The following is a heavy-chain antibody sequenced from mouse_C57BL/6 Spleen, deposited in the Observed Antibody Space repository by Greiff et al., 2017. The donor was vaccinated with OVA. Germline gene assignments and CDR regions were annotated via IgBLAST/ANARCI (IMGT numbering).Heavy chain of an antibody. Sequence: QVQLKQPGAELVKPGASVKLSCKASGYTFTSYWMHWVKQRPGRGLEWIGRIDPNSGGTKYNEKFKSKATLTVDKPSSTAYMQLSSLTSEDSAVYYCAREGPYGSSSPWFAYWGQGTLVTVSA. V-gene: IGHV1-72*01. CDR1: GYTFTSYW. CDR3: AREGPYGSSSPWFAY. D-gene: IGHD1-1*01. J-gene: IGHJ3*01. CDR2: IDPNSGGT.